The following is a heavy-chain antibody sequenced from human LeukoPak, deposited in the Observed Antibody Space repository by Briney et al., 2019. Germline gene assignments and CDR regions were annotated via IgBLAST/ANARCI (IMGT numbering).Heavy chain of an antibody. CDR1: GYTFTSYD. J-gene: IGHJ6*02. Sequence: ASVKVSCKASGYTFTSYDINRVRQATGQGLEWMGWMNPNSGNTGYAQKFQGRVTITRNTSISTAYMELSSLRSEDTAVYYCARTGVAYYYYGMDVWGQGTTVTVSS. CDR3: ARTGVAYYYYGMDV. CDR2: MNPNSGNT. V-gene: IGHV1-8*03. D-gene: IGHD1-14*01.